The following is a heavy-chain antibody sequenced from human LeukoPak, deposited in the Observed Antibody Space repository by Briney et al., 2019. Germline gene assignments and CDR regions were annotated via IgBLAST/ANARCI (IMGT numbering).Heavy chain of an antibody. J-gene: IGHJ4*02. CDR3: ARLPHGYGYIFDY. Sequence: KSSETLSLTCTVSGGSISSYYWSWIRQPPGKGLEWIGYIYYSGSTNYNPSLKSRVTISVDTSKNQFSLKLSSVTAADTAVYYCARLPHGYGYIFDYWGQGTLVTVSS. D-gene: IGHD5-18*01. CDR1: GGSISSYY. V-gene: IGHV4-59*08. CDR2: IYYSGST.